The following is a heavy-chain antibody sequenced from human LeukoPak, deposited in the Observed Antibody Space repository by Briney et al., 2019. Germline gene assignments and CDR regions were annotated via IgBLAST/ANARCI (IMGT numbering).Heavy chain of an antibody. CDR1: GFTFSTKW. J-gene: IGHJ4*02. V-gene: IGHV3-7*04. Sequence: GGSLRVSCAASGFTFSTKWMSWVRQAPGKGLEWVATINQDGSDQYYVDSVKGRFTISRDNAKNSLDLQMNSLRAEDTAVYYCARDYSSGRDFWGQGTLVTVSS. CDR2: INQDGSDQ. D-gene: IGHD3-22*01. CDR3: ARDYSSGRDF.